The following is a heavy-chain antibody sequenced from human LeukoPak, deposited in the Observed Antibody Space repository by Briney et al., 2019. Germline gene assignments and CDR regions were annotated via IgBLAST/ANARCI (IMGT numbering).Heavy chain of an antibody. CDR3: ARHISSGGTYAHFDY. Sequence: PSETLSLTCTVSGSMYNYYWSWIRRPPGKGLEWIGYIHYSGSTNYNPSLKSRVTMSLDTPNNQVSLKLNSVTAADTAVYYCARHISSGGTYAHFDYWGQGTLVTVSS. J-gene: IGHJ4*02. CDR2: IHYSGST. D-gene: IGHD1-26*01. V-gene: IGHV4-59*08. CDR1: GSMYNYY.